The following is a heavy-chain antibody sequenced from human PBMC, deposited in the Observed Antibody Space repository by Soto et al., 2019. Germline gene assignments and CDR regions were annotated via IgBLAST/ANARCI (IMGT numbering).Heavy chain of an antibody. CDR3: ARVSGWSRYYIDY. Sequence: SETLSLTCAVSGGSIYTDDWWTWVRQTPGKGLEWIGEVHQFVGTNYNPSLRSRVTISIDTSKNQFSLKLTSVTAADTAVYYCARVSGWSRYYIDYWGQGTLVTVSS. CDR2: VHQFVGT. V-gene: IGHV4-4*02. D-gene: IGHD6-19*01. J-gene: IGHJ4*02. CDR1: GGSIYTDDW.